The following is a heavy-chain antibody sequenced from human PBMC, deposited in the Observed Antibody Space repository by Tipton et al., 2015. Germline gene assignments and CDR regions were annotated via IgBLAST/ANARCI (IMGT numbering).Heavy chain of an antibody. CDR2: ISGSGDRT. CDR1: EFNFRSSA. J-gene: IGHJ4*02. D-gene: IGHD1-26*01. V-gene: IGHV3-23*01. CDR3: AKVLYRYSGTYSGPFDY. Sequence: SLRLSCAASEFNFRSSAMCWVRQAPGKGLEWVSGISGSGDRTYKADSVKGRFFISRENSKNTLYLQMNSLRAEDTAVYYCAKVLYRYSGTYSGPFDYWGQGTLVTVSS.